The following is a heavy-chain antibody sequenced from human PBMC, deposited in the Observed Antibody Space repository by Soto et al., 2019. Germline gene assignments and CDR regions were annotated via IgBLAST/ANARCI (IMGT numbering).Heavy chain of an antibody. D-gene: IGHD4-17*01. CDR3: AREGGHNYGLGRGHPFDS. J-gene: IGHJ5*01. V-gene: IGHV1-69*01. CDR1: GGTFNRYA. Sequence: QVQLVQSGAEVKKSGSSVKVSCKASGGTFNRYAISWVRQAPGQGLEWMGGIIAMFRSANYAQKFQGRVTITADESPTTAYMEMSTLRSADTAVYYCAREGGHNYGLGRGHPFDSWGQGTLVTVSS. CDR2: IIAMFRSA.